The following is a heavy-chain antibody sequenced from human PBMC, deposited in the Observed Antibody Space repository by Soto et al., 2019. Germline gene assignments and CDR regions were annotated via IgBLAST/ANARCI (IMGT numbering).Heavy chain of an antibody. D-gene: IGHD4-17*01. CDR1: GGSFSGYY. J-gene: IGHJ4*02. CDR3: ARGQDYGDYVPIY. Sequence: SETLSLTCAVYGGSFSGYYWSWIRQPPGKGLEWIGEINHSGSTNYNPSLKSRVTISVDTSKNQFSLKLSSVTAADTAVYYCARGQDYGDYVPIYWGQGTLVTVSS. V-gene: IGHV4-34*01. CDR2: INHSGST.